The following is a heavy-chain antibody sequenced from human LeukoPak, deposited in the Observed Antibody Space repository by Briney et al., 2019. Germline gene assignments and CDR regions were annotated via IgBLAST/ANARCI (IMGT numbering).Heavy chain of an antibody. Sequence: GGSLRLSCAASRFSFSDYWMSWVRQAPGKGLEWVANINQDGSERYYVDSVKGRFTISRDNTKNSLYLQMNSLRAEDTAVYYCARDSKSVPSSTSCSFFDYWGQGTLVTVSS. CDR3: ARDSKSVPSSTSCSFFDY. CDR2: INQDGSER. CDR1: RFSFSDYW. J-gene: IGHJ4*02. D-gene: IGHD2-2*01. V-gene: IGHV3-7*01.